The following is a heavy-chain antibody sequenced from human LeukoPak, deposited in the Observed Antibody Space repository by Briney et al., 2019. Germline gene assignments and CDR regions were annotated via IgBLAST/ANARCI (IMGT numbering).Heavy chain of an antibody. CDR3: ARATYRSGWYRGYFDY. V-gene: IGHV4-34*01. CDR2: INHSGST. J-gene: IGHJ4*01. Sequence: SETLSLTCAVYGGSFSGYYWSWIRQPPGKGLEWIGEINHSGSTNYNPSLKSRVTISVDTSKNQFSLKLSSVTAADTAVYYCARATYRSGWYRGYFDYWGQGTLVNVSS. CDR1: GGSFSGYY. D-gene: IGHD6-19*01.